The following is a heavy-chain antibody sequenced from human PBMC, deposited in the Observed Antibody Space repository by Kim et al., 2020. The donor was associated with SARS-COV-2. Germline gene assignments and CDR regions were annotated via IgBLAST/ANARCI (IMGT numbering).Heavy chain of an antibody. V-gene: IGHV3-64*01. D-gene: IGHD7-27*01. CDR3: AREVNWEFDY. Sequence: GGSLRPSCAASGFTFSSYAMHWVRQAPGKGLEYVSAISSNGGSTYYANSVKGRFTISRDNSKNTLYLQMGSLRAEDMAVYYCAREVNWEFDYWGQGTLVTVSS. J-gene: IGHJ4*02. CDR1: GFTFSSYA. CDR2: ISSNGGST.